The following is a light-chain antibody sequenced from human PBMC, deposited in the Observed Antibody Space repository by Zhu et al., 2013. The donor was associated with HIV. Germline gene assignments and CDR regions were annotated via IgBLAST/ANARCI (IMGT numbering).Light chain of an antibody. J-gene: IGLJ3*02. CDR3: AAWDGQPDVGWV. V-gene: IGLV1-47*01. Sequence: QSVLTQPPSASGTPGQRVTISCSGSSSNIGSNYVYWYQQLPGTAPKLLIYRNNQRPSGVPDRFSGSKSGTSASLAISGLRRXELDYTVAAWDGQPDVGWVF. CDR2: RNN. CDR1: SSNIGSNY.